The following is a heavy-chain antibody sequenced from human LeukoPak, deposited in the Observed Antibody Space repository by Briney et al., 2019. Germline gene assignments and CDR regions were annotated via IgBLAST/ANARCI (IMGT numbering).Heavy chain of an antibody. V-gene: IGHV3-13*01. CDR1: GFTFSSYD. CDR3: VRDPSGWGMDV. J-gene: IGHJ6*02. CDR2: IGKAGDT. Sequence: PGGSLRLSCVASGFTFSSYDMHWVRQGKGKGLEWVSDIGKAGDTYYADSVKGRFTISRENAKNSLYLQMNSLRDGDTAVYYCVRDPSGWGMDVWGQGTTVIVSS.